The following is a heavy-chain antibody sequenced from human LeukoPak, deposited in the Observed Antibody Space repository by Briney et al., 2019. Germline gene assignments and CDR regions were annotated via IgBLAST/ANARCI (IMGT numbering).Heavy chain of an antibody. Sequence: GESLKISCKGSGYSFTSYWIGWVRQMPGKGLEWMGIIYPGDSDTRYSPSFQGQVTISADKSISTAYLQWSSLKASDTAMYYCARRKDYGGNFDAFDIWGQGTMATVSS. CDR3: ARRKDYGGNFDAFDI. J-gene: IGHJ3*02. CDR1: GYSFTSYW. V-gene: IGHV5-51*01. D-gene: IGHD4-23*01. CDR2: IYPGDSDT.